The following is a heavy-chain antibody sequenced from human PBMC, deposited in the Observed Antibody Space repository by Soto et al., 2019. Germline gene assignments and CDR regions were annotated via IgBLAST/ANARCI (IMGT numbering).Heavy chain of an antibody. Sequence: PSETLSLTCTVSGDSISSSTYFWGWVRQPPGKGLEWVGSIYYSGSTYYNPSLKSRVTISVDTSKNHFSLKLSSVTAADTAVYYCARHLGEGYFDYWGQGTLVTVSS. CDR1: GDSISSSTYF. CDR2: IYYSGST. CDR3: ARHLGEGYFDY. J-gene: IGHJ4*02. V-gene: IGHV4-39*01.